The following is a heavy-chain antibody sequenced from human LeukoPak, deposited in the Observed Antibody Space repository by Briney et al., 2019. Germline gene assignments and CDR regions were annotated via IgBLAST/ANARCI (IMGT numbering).Heavy chain of an antibody. V-gene: IGHV1-8*01. J-gene: IGHJ4*02. CDR2: MNPNSGNT. CDR1: GYTFTSYD. Sequence: ASVKVSCKASGYTFTSYDINWVRQATGQGLEWMGWMNPNSGNTGYAQKFQGRVTMTRNTSISTAYMELSSLRSEDTAVYYCAREYSSGSNIDYWGQGTLVTVSS. CDR3: AREYSSGSNIDY. D-gene: IGHD6-19*01.